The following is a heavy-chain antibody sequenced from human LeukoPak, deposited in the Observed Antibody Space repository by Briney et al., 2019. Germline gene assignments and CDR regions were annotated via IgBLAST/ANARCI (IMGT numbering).Heavy chain of an antibody. CDR1: GFTFSNYN. CDR3: AREEEWYASGTYYKGFDS. Sequence: GGSLRLSCAASGFTFSNYNMNWVRQAPGKGLEWVSCTSTRSTYIYYADSVKGRFTISRDNAKNSLYLQMNSLRADDTAVYYCAREEEWYASGTYYKGFDSWGQGTLVTVSS. J-gene: IGHJ4*02. V-gene: IGHV3-21*01. D-gene: IGHD3-10*01. CDR2: TSTRSTYI.